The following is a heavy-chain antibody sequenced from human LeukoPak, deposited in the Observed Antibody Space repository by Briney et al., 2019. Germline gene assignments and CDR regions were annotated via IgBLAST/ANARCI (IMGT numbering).Heavy chain of an antibody. CDR1: GFTFSSYS. V-gene: IGHV3-21*01. CDR3: ASQGSGSYYHKPFDP. CDR2: ISSSSSYI. Sequence: PGGSLRLSCAASGFTFSSYSMNWVRQAPGKGLEWVSSISSSSSYIYSADSVKGRFTISRDNAKNTLYLQMNSLRAEDTAVYYCASQGSGSYYHKPFDPWGQGTLVTVSS. J-gene: IGHJ5*02. D-gene: IGHD3-10*01.